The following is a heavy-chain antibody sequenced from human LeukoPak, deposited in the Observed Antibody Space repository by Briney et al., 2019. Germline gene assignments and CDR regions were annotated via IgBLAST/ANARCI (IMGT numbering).Heavy chain of an antibody. CDR1: GDTFATSW. V-gene: IGHV5-51*01. CDR3: GRRKFTSPWSDP. Sequence: PGESLKISCKGSGDTFATSWIGWVRQLPGKGLEWMGVIYPGDSRTRYSPSFQGQVTISADRSINTAYLQWNSLKASDTAMYYCGRRKFTSPWSDPWGQGTLVTVSS. CDR2: IYPGDSRT. J-gene: IGHJ5*02. D-gene: IGHD2-2*01.